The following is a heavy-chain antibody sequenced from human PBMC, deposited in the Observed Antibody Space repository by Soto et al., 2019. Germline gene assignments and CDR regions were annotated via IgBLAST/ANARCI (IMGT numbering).Heavy chain of an antibody. CDR1: GFTFSDYS. D-gene: IGHD3-22*01. CDR2: ISSSGNSI. V-gene: IGHV3-11*01. Sequence: QVQLVESGGGLVKPGGSLRLSCAASGFTFSDYSMIWIRQAPGKGLEWVSYISSSGNSIYYADSVKGRFTISRDSAKNSLYLQMNSLRAEDTAVYYCARDYSDSSGFFGDYYGMDVWGQGTTVTVSS. CDR3: ARDYSDSSGFFGDYYGMDV. J-gene: IGHJ6*01.